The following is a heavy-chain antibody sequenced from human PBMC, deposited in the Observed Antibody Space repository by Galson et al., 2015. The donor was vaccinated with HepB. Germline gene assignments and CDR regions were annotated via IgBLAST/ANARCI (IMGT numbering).Heavy chain of an antibody. Sequence: SLRLSCAASGFPFSDYAMSWVRQAPGKGLQWVSTIRGGGETTYYADSVQGRFIISRDNSNNSLFLQMNSLRVDDTAVYYCAKNPDYDFWGGEGTTFDHWGQGTLVSVSS. J-gene: IGHJ4*02. CDR1: GFPFSDYA. CDR2: IRGGGETT. D-gene: IGHD3-3*01. CDR3: AKNPDYDFWGGEGTTFDH. V-gene: IGHV3-23*01.